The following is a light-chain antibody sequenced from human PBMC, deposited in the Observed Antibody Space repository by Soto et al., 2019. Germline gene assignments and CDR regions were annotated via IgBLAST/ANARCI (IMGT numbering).Light chain of an antibody. V-gene: IGKV3-15*01. CDR3: QQYNTWPPANT. CDR2: GAS. CDR1: QSVSSN. J-gene: IGKJ2*01. Sequence: EIVMTQSPATLSVSPGERATLSCRASQSVSSNLAWYQQKPGQAPRLLIYGASTRATGIPGRFSGSGFGTEFTLTISSLQSEDFAVYYCQQYNTWPPANTFCQGTTLEIQ.